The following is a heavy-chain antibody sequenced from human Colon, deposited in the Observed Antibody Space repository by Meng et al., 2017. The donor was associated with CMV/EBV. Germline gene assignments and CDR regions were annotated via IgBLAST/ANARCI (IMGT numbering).Heavy chain of an antibody. CDR1: GASMRGFH. D-gene: IGHD2-21*02. CDR3: SRRAYCGNDCYFFDF. V-gene: IGHV4-59*01. Sequence: SETLSLTCTVSGASMRGFHWTWIRQTPGKGLECLGYVYYSGGTTYHPSLKSRVTISVDTSQNQFSLNLSSVTAADKAMYYCSRRAYCGNDCYFFDFWGQGTLVTVSS. CDR2: VYYSGGT. J-gene: IGHJ4*02.